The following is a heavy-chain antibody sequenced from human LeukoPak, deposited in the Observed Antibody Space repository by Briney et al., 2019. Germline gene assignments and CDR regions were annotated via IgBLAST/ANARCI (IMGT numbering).Heavy chain of an antibody. CDR2: IDPSDSYT. J-gene: IGHJ4*02. CDR1: GXSFTSYW. Sequence: GESLKISCKGSGXSFTSYWISWVRQMPGKGLEWMGRIDPSDSYTNYSPSFQGHVTISADKSISTAYLQWSSLKASDTAMYYCASPQWELGDYWGQGTLVTVSS. D-gene: IGHD1-26*01. CDR3: ASPQWELGDY. V-gene: IGHV5-10-1*01.